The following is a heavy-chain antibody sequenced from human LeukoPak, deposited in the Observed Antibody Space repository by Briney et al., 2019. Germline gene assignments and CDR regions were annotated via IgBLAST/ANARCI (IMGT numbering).Heavy chain of an antibody. CDR2: TYYRSKWYN. J-gene: IGHJ4*02. CDR1: GDSVSSNSAA. Sequence: SQTLSLTCAISGDSVSSNSAAWNWIRQSPSRGLEWLGMTYYRSKWYNDYAVSVKSRITINPDTSKNQFSLQLNSVTPEDTAVYYCARDLGYYSSSWCGPFGYWGQGTLVTVSS. D-gene: IGHD6-13*01. CDR3: ARDLGYYSSSWCGPFGY. V-gene: IGHV6-1*01.